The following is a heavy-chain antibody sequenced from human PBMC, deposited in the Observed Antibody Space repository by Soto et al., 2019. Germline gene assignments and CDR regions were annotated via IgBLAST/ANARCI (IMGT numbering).Heavy chain of an antibody. J-gene: IGHJ5*02. CDR2: IYYSGST. CDR3: ARGTPRYFDWFLRDNWFDP. D-gene: IGHD3-9*01. Sequence: SETLSLTCTVSGGSISSGGYYWSWIRQHPGKGLEWIGYIYYSGSTYYNPSLKSRVTISVDTSKNQFSLKLSSVTAADTAVYYCARGTPRYFDWFLRDNWFDPWGQGTLVTVSS. V-gene: IGHV4-31*03. CDR1: GGSISSGGYY.